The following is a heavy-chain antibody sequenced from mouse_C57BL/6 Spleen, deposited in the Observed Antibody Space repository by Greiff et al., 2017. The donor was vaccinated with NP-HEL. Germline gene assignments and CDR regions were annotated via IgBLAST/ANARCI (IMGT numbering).Heavy chain of an antibody. J-gene: IGHJ2*01. V-gene: IGHV14-4*01. D-gene: IGHD2-1*01. Sequence: EVQLQQSGAELVRPGASVKLSCTASGFNIKDDYMHWVKQRPEQGLEWIGWIDPENGDTEYASKFQGKATITADTSSNTAYLQLSSLTSEDTAVYYCLHLLENYFDYWGQGTTLTVSS. CDR1: GFNIKDDY. CDR3: LHLLENYFDY. CDR2: IDPENGDT.